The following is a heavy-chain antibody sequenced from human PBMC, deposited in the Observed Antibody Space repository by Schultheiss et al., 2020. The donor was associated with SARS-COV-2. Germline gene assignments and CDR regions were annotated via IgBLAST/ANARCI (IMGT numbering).Heavy chain of an antibody. Sequence: GGSLRLSCAASGFTFSSYGMHWVRQAPGKGLEWVAVIWYDGSNKYYADSVKGRFTISRDNSKNTLYLQMNSLRAGDTAVYYCARAPSSSDAFDIWGQGTMVTVSS. CDR1: GFTFSSYG. CDR3: ARAPSSSDAFDI. J-gene: IGHJ3*02. CDR2: IWYDGSNK. D-gene: IGHD6-6*01. V-gene: IGHV3-33*01.